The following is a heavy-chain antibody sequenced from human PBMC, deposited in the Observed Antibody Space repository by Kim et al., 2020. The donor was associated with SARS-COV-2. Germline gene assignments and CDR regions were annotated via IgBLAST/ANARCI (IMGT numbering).Heavy chain of an antibody. D-gene: IGHD3-3*01. CDR1: GGSISSSSYY. CDR3: ALALTYDFWSGYTYGGGLYFDY. Sequence: SETLSLTCTVSGGSISSSSYYWGWIRQPPGKGLEWIGSIYYSGSTYYNPSLKSRAIISVDTPKNQFSLKLSPVTAADTAVYYCALALTYDFWSGYTYGGGLYFDYWGQGTLVTVSS. CDR2: IYYSGST. J-gene: IGHJ4*02. V-gene: IGHV4-39*01.